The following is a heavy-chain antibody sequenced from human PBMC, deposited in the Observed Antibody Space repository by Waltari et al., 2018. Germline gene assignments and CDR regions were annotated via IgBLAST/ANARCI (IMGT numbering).Heavy chain of an antibody. CDR1: GLTFKNAY. CDR2: SVSNPDGGRK. V-gene: IGHV3-15*04. D-gene: IGHD2-8*02. CDR3: VHTRGSGGHD. J-gene: IGHJ4*02. Sequence: EVQLVESGGGLVKPGGSLRLSCTVSGLTFKNAYMDWVRQAPGEGLEWVGRSVSNPDGGRKDYAAPVTDRFTISRDDSKNTLFLQMNSLRTDDTAVYYCVHTRGSGGHDWGQGTLVTVTP.